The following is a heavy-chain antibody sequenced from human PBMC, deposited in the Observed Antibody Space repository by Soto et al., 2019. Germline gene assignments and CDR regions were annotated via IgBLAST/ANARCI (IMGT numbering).Heavy chain of an antibody. D-gene: IGHD3-10*01. V-gene: IGHV4-59*01. CDR2: IYYSRST. J-gene: IGHJ6*02. Sequence: PSETLSLTCTVSGGSISSYYWSWIRQPPGKGLEWMGYIYYSRSTNYNPSLKSRVTISVDTSKNQFSLKLSSVTAADTAVYYCARGDPLLWFGEKVYYGMDVWGQGTTVTVSS. CDR3: ARGDPLLWFGEKVYYGMDV. CDR1: GGSISSYY.